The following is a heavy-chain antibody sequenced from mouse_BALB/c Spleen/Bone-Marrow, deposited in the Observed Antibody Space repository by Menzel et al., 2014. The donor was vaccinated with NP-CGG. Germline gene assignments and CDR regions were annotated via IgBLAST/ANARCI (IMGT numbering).Heavy chain of an antibody. CDR1: GFSLTSYG. J-gene: IGHJ4*01. CDR3: ARKAYYYAMDY. V-gene: IGHV2-4*02. Sequence: VKLVESGPGLVQPSQSLSITCTVSGFSLTSYGVHWVRQPPGKGLEWLGVIWSGGSTDYNAAFISRLSISKDNSKSQVFFKMNSLQADVTAMYYCARKAYYYAMDYWGQGTSVTVSS. CDR2: IWSGGST.